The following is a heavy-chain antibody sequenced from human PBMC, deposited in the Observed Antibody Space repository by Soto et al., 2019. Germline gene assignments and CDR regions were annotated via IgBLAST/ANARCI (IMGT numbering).Heavy chain of an antibody. D-gene: IGHD3-3*01. CDR2: ISSSGSTI. CDR1: GFTFSDYY. J-gene: IGHJ4*02. CDR3: AKGATYYDFWSGLDY. Sequence: GGSLRLSCAASGFTFSDYYMSWIRQAPGKGLEWVSYISSSGSTIYYADSVKGRFTISRDNAKNSLYLQMNSLRAEDTAVYYCAKGATYYDFWSGLDYWGQGTLVTVSS. V-gene: IGHV3-11*01.